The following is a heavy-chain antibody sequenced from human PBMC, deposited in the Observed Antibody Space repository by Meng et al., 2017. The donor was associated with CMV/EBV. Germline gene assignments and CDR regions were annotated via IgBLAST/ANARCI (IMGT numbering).Heavy chain of an antibody. J-gene: IGHJ5*02. Sequence: GGSLRLSCAASGFTFSSYSMNWVRQAPGKGLEWVSSISSSSSYIYYADSVKGRFTISRDNAKNSLYLQMNSLRAEDTAVYYCARGQGRIVVNWFDPWGQRTLVTVSS. CDR1: GFTFSSYS. CDR2: ISSSSSYI. D-gene: IGHD3-22*01. CDR3: ARGQGRIVVNWFDP. V-gene: IGHV3-21*01.